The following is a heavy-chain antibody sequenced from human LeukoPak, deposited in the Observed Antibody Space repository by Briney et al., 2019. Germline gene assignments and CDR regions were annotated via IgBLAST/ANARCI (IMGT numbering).Heavy chain of an antibody. J-gene: IGHJ4*02. D-gene: IGHD6-13*01. CDR1: GFTFSSYD. Sequence: GGSLRLSCAASGFTFSSYDMHWVRQATGKGLEWVSAIGTAGDTYYPGSVKGRFTISRENAKNSLYLQMNSLRAGDTAVYYCARDPSGSSSWVRFDYWGQGTLVTVSS. CDR2: IGTAGDT. CDR3: ARDPSGSSSWVRFDY. V-gene: IGHV3-13*01.